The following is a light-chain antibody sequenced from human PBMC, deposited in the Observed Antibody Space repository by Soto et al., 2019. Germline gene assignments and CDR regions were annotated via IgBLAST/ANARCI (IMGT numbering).Light chain of an antibody. J-gene: IGKJ5*01. CDR2: GAS. Sequence: VVLTQSPATLSLSPGERATLSCRTSLSVSVYLDWYQQKPGQAPRLLIYGASTGATGIPGRFSGSGSGTDFSLTISSLQSEDFAVYYCQQYNNWPITFGQGTRLEIK. V-gene: IGKV3-15*01. CDR3: QQYNNWPIT. CDR1: LSVSVY.